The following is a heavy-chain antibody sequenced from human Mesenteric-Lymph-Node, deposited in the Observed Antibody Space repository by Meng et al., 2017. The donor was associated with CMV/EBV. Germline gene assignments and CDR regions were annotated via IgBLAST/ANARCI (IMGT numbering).Heavy chain of an antibody. J-gene: IGHJ4*02. CDR2: IKQDGSEK. CDR1: GFTFSSYW. CDR3: ARDYSVTGWPPDY. V-gene: IGHV3-7*01. Sequence: GGSLRLSCAASGFTFSSYWMSWVRQAPGKGLEWVANIKQDGSEKYYVDSVKGRFTISRDNAKNSLYLQMNSLRVEDTAVYYCARDYSVTGWPPDYWGQGTLVTVSS. D-gene: IGHD5/OR15-5a*01.